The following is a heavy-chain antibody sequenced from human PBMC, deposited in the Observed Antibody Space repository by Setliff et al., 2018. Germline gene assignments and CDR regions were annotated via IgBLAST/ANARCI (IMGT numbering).Heavy chain of an antibody. V-gene: IGHV1-2*02. Sequence: ASVKVSCKASADTFTGYYVHWVRQAPGQGLEWMGWINGNSGVTKYAQKFQGRVTMTSETSISIVYMDLTRLTSGDTAVYYCAQTKGFVDGYLDPWGQGTLVTVS. CDR1: ADTFTGYY. D-gene: IGHD2-21*02. CDR2: INGNSGVT. J-gene: IGHJ5*02. CDR3: AQTKGFVDGYLDP.